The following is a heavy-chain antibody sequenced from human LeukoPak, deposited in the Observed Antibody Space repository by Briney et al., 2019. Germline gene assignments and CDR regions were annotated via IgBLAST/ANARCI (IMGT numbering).Heavy chain of an antibody. D-gene: IGHD2/OR15-2a*01. V-gene: IGHV3-48*02. J-gene: IGHJ4*02. Sequence: PGGSLRLSCAASGFTFSSYSMNWVRQAPGKGLEWVSYISSSSSTIYYADSVKGRFTISRDNAKNSLYLQVNSLRDEDTAVYYCARGNYYFDYWGQGTLVTVSS. CDR2: ISSSSSTI. CDR1: GFTFSSYS. CDR3: ARGNYYFDY.